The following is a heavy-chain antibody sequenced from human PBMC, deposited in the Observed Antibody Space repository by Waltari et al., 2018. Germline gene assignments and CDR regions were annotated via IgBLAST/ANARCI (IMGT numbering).Heavy chain of an antibody. CDR3: ARAKLEPRGGGLDY. V-gene: IGHV3-30-3*01. D-gene: IGHD1-1*01. CDR2: ISYDGSNK. CDR1: GFTFSSYA. Sequence: QVQLVESGGGVVQPGRSLRLSCVASGFTFSSYAMHWVRQAPGKGLEWVAVISYDGSNKYYADSVKGRFTISRDNSKNTLDLQMNSLRAEDTAVYYCARAKLEPRGGGLDYWGQGTLVTVSS. J-gene: IGHJ4*02.